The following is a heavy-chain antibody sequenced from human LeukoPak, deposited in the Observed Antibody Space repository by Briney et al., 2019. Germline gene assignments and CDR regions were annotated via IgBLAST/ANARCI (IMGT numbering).Heavy chain of an antibody. V-gene: IGHV4-39*01. CDR2: IYYSGST. D-gene: IGHD6-6*01. J-gene: IGHJ4*02. Sequence: SETLSLTCSVSGGSIISSSYYWGWIRQPPEKGLEWIGSIYYSGSTYYNPSLKSRVTISVDTSKNQFSLKLSSVTAADTAVYYCASLSIAARPDDYWGQGTLVTVSS. CDR3: ASLSIAARPDDY. CDR1: GGSIISSSYY.